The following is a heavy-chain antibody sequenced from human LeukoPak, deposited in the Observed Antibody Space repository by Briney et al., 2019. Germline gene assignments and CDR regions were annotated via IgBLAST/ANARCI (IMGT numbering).Heavy chain of an antibody. CDR2: IWYDGSKK. CDR3: AKENDA. Sequence: GRSLRLSCAASGFTFSTYGMHWVRQAPGKGLEWVAVIWYDGSKKYYADSVKGRFTISRDNSKNTLYLQMNILRAEDTAVYYCAKENDAWGQGTLVTVSS. V-gene: IGHV3-33*06. J-gene: IGHJ5*02. CDR1: GFTFSTYG.